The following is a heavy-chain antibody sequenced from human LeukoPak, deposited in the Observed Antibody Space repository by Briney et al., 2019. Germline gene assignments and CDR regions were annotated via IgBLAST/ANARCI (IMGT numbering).Heavy chain of an antibody. J-gene: IGHJ4*02. Sequence: GGSLRLSCAASGFTFSSYAMRWVRQAPGKGLEWVSAISGSGGSTYYADSVKGRFTISRDNSKNTLYLQMNSLRAEDTAVYHCAKEIYYDSTGPQYWGQGTLVTVSS. CDR1: GFTFSSYA. D-gene: IGHD3-22*01. CDR3: AKEIYYDSTGPQY. V-gene: IGHV3-23*01. CDR2: ISGSGGST.